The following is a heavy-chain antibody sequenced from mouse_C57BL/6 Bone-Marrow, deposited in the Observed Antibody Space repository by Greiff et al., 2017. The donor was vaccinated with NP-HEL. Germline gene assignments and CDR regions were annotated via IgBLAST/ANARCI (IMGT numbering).Heavy chain of an antibody. J-gene: IGHJ3*01. Sequence: EVKLLESGGGLVQPGGSLSLSCAASGFTFTDYYMSWVRQPPGKALEWLGFIRNKANGYTTEYSASVKGRFTISRDNSQSILYLQMNALRAEDSATYYCARYRAPLGGEFAYWGQGTLVTVSA. V-gene: IGHV7-3*01. CDR2: IRNKANGYTT. CDR3: ARYRAPLGGEFAY. D-gene: IGHD4-1*01. CDR1: GFTFTDYY.